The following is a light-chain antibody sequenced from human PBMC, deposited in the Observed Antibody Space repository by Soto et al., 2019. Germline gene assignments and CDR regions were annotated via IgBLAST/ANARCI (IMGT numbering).Light chain of an antibody. CDR1: SSDVGAYDY. CDR2: DVT. CDR3: SSHTSSGTRV. V-gene: IGLV2-14*03. J-gene: IGLJ1*01. Sequence: QSALTQPASVSGSLGQSITISCTGTSSDVGAYDYVSWYQQYPGKVPKLIIYDVTYRPSGVSNRFSGSKSGNMASLTISGLQAEDETDYYCSSHTSSGTRVFGTGTKLTVL.